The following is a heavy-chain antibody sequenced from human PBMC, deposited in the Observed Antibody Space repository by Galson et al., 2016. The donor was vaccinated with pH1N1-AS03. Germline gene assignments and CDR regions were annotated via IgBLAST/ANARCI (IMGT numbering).Heavy chain of an antibody. V-gene: IGHV3-7*03. CDR1: GFSFSTFGDYW. D-gene: IGHD2-15*01. CDR3: VGGIGWLTDF. CDR2: IRKDGNYQ. Sequence: SLRLSCATSGFSFSTFGDYWMSWVRQSPEKGLEWVAMIRKDGNYQMYLDSVKGRFTISRDNAKNSVFLQMNSLRVDDAATYYCVGGIGWLTDFWGQGTLAAVSS. J-gene: IGHJ4*02.